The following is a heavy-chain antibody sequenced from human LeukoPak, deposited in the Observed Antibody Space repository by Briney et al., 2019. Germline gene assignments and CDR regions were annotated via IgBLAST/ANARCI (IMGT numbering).Heavy chain of an antibody. CDR1: GGSISSGGYY. D-gene: IGHD6-13*01. CDR3: ARQGANSSTWWDAFDI. Sequence: PSETLSLTCTVSGGSISSGGYYWSWIRQPPGKGLEWIGCIYYSGSTNYNPSLKSRVAISVDTSKNQFSLRLSSVTAADTAAYYCARQGANSSTWWDAFDIWGLGTMVTVSS. CDR2: IYYSGST. J-gene: IGHJ3*02. V-gene: IGHV4-61*08.